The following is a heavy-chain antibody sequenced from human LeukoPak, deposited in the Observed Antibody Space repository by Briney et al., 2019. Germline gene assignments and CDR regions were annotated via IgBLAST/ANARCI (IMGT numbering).Heavy chain of an antibody. CDR3: ARVAYSSSWYLDSAFDY. Sequence: SETLSLTCTVSGSSISSYYWSWIRQPPGKGLEWIGYIYYSGSTNYNPSLKSRVTISVDTSKNQFSLKLSSVTAADTAVYYCARVAYSSSWYLDSAFDYWGQGTLVTVSS. V-gene: IGHV4-59*01. D-gene: IGHD6-13*01. CDR2: IYYSGST. CDR1: GSSISSYY. J-gene: IGHJ4*02.